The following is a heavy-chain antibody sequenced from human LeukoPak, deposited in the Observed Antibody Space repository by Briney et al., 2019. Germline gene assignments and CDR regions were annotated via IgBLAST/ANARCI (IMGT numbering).Heavy chain of an antibody. Sequence: SETLSLTCTVSGGPISSSTYYWGWIRQPPGKGLEWIGSMYYSGNTYYNPSLKSRVTISVDTSKNQFSLKLTSVTAADTAVYYCARHLYYDSWSGYSNWFDPWGQGTLVTVSS. CDR3: ARHLYYDSWSGYSNWFDP. V-gene: IGHV4-39*01. J-gene: IGHJ5*02. CDR1: GGPISSSTYY. CDR2: MYYSGNT. D-gene: IGHD3-3*01.